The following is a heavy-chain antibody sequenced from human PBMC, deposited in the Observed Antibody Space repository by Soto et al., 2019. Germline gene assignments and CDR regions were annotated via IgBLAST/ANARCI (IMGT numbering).Heavy chain of an antibody. D-gene: IGHD3-3*01. Sequence: QVQLVQSGAEVKKPGASVKVSCKASGYSFTTYYINWMRQAPGQGLEWMGIINPSGGSTTYAQKFQGRVTITRDTSTMTFYMELSSLRSEDTAIYYCARDQRGAYDFWGQGSLVTVSS. CDR2: INPSGGST. J-gene: IGHJ4*02. CDR3: ARDQRGAYDF. CDR1: GYSFTTYY. V-gene: IGHV1-46*01.